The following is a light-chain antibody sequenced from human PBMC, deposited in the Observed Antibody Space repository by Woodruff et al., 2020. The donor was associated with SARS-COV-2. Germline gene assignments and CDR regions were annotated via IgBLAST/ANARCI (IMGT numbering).Light chain of an antibody. CDR3: SSYTGSSTPFV. Sequence: PKLMIYDVDNRPSGVSDRFSGSRSGNTASLTISGLQSEDEADYYCSSYTGSSTPFVFGPGTRVTVL. CDR2: DVD. J-gene: IGLJ1*01. V-gene: IGLV2-14*01.